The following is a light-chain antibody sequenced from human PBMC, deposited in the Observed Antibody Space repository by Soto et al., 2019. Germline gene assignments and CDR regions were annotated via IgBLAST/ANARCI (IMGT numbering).Light chain of an antibody. CDR1: QSVSSN. J-gene: IGKJ2*01. Sequence: EIVMTQSPATLSVSPGERATLSCRASQSVSSNLAWYQQKPGQAPRLLIYGASTRATGIPARFSGSGSGTEFTLNVSSLQSKDFAVYYCQQYNNWPPYTFGQGTKLEIK. V-gene: IGKV3-15*01. CDR2: GAS. CDR3: QQYNNWPPYT.